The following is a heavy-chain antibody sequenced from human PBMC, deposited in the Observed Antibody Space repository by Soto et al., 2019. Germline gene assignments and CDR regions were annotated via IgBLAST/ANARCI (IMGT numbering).Heavy chain of an antibody. V-gene: IGHV4-59*08. CDR1: GGSISSYY. CDR3: VCGSGSYYWGNFDY. Sequence: SETLSLTCTVSGGSISSYYWSWIRQPPGKGLEWIGYIYYTGSTDYNPSLKSRVTISVDTSKNQFSLKLSSVTAADTAVYYCVCGSGSYYWGNFDYWGQGTLVTVSS. D-gene: IGHD3-10*01. J-gene: IGHJ4*02. CDR2: IYYTGST.